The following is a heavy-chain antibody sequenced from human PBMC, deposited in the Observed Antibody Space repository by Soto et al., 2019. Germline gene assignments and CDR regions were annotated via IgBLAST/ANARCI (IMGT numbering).Heavy chain of an antibody. D-gene: IGHD4-17*01. CDR1: GGTFSSYT. CDR3: EHYYGDYEGY. Sequence: QVQLVQSGAEVKKPGSSVKVSCKASGGTFSSYTISWVRQAPGQGLEWMGRIIPILGIANYAQKFQGRVTITADKSTSTAYMELSSLRSEDAAVYYCEHYYGDYEGYWGQGTLVTVSS. V-gene: IGHV1-69*02. J-gene: IGHJ4*02. CDR2: IIPILGIA.